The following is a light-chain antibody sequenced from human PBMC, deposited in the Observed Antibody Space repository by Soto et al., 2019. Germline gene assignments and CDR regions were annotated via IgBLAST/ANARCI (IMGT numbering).Light chain of an antibody. CDR3: QHYSDWPPYT. V-gene: IGKV3-15*01. CDR1: QSVSNN. Sequence: EIVMTQSPATLSVSPGERATLSCRASQSVSNNLAWYQQKPGQAPRLLIYGASTRATDIPTRFSGSGSGTEFTLTISRLQSEDVAVYYCQHYSDWPPYTFGQGTRLEI. CDR2: GAS. J-gene: IGKJ2*01.